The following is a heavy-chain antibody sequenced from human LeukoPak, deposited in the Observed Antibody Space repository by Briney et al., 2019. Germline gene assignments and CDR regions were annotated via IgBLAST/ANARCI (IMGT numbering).Heavy chain of an antibody. CDR3: ARVSGSSWYGDYYYYGMDV. CDR2: IYYSGST. CDR1: GGSISSSSYY. D-gene: IGHD6-13*01. Sequence: PSETLSLTCTVSGGSISSSSYYWGWIRQPPGKGLEWIGSIYYSGSTYYNPSLKSRVTISVDTSKNQFSLKLSSVTAADTAVYYCARVSGSSWYGDYYYYGMDVWGQGTTVTVSS. V-gene: IGHV4-39*07. J-gene: IGHJ6*02.